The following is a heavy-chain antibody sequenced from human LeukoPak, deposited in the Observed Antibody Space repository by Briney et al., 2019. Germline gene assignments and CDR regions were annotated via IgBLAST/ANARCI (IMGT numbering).Heavy chain of an antibody. Sequence: PGGSLRLSCAASGFTFSSYGMHWVRQAPCKGLEWVAVIWYDGSNKYYADSVKGRFTISRDNSKNTLYLQMNSLRAEDTAVYYCARNNLKYDSRPHPDYWGQGTLVAVSS. J-gene: IGHJ4*02. CDR3: ARNNLKYDSRPHPDY. CDR1: GFTFSSYG. D-gene: IGHD3-22*01. V-gene: IGHV3-33*01. CDR2: IWYDGSNK.